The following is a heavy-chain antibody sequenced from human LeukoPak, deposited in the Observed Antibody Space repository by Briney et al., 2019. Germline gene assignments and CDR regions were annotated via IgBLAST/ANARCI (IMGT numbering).Heavy chain of an antibody. CDR1: GFTFSRYS. CDR3: ARDDVYNGRAFDI. J-gene: IGHJ3*02. Sequence: GGSLTLSCTASGFTFSRYSMIWVRHAPGEGLEWVSYISSSNSYIKYKVSVKGGFPISRDHAKNQLYMQMTSQKAEDTAVYYCARDDVYNGRAFDIWGQGTMVTVSS. D-gene: IGHD1-26*01. CDR2: ISSSNSYI. V-gene: IGHV3-21*01.